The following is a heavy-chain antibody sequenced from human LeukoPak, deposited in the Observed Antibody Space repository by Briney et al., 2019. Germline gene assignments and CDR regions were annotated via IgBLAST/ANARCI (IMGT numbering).Heavy chain of an antibody. Sequence: SETLSLTCTVSGGSISSGGYYWSWIRQPPGKGLEWIWYIYHSGSTYYNPSLKSRVTISVDRSKNQFSLKLSSVTAADTAVYYCATSIAARPLYFDYWGQGTLVTVSS. CDR2: IYHSGST. CDR1: GGSISSGGYY. V-gene: IGHV4-30-2*01. CDR3: ATSIAARPLYFDY. J-gene: IGHJ4*02. D-gene: IGHD6-6*01.